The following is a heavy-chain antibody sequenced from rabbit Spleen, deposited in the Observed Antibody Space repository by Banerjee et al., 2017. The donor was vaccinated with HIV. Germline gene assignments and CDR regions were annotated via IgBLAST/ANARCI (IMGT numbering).Heavy chain of an antibody. CDR2: IYNGDGST. CDR3: ARDAGTSFSTYGMDL. V-gene: IGHV1S40*01. Sequence: QSLEESGGDLVKPGASLTLTCTASGFSFTYIDYLCWVRQPPGKGPEWIACIYNGDGSTYFASWAKGRFTISKTSSTTVTLQMTSLTAADTATYFCARDAGTSFSTYGMDLWGPGTLVTV. D-gene: IGHD8-1*01. CDR1: GFSFTYIDY. J-gene: IGHJ6*01.